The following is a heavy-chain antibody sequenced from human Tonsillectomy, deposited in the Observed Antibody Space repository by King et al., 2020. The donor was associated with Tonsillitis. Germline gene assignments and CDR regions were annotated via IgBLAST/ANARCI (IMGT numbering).Heavy chain of an antibody. V-gene: IGHV4-39*01. CDR2: FFYSGST. J-gene: IGHJ3*01. Sequence: LQLQESGPGLVKPSETLSVTCTVSGGSITNTNYYWGWVRQTPGKGLDWIGSFFYSGSTYYNPSLNSRVTLSVDTSKNQFSLNLSSVTAADTAVYYCRGNNYYSDAVDVWGQGTMVTVSS. D-gene: IGHD3-10*01. CDR3: RGNNYYSDAVDV. CDR1: GGSITNTNYY.